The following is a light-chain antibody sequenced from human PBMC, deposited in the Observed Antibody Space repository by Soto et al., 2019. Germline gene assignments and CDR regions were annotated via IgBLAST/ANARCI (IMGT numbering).Light chain of an antibody. V-gene: IGLV2-23*02. J-gene: IGLJ2*01. CDR1: SSDVGNYNL. CDR3: CSYAGSSTHVV. Sequence: QSALTQPASVPGSPGQSITISCTGTSSDVGNYNLVSWYQQHPGKAPKLMIYEVSKRPSGVSNRFSGSKSGNTASLTISGLQAEDEADYYCCSYAGSSTHVVFGGGTKLTVL. CDR2: EVS.